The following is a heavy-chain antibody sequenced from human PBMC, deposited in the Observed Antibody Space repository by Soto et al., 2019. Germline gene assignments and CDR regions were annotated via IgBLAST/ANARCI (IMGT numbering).Heavy chain of an antibody. V-gene: IGHV3-49*04. CDR2: IRRNAYGGTT. Sequence: SLRLSCTTFGFTLGYYALSWVRQAPGKGLEWVAFIRRNAYGGTTDYAASVKGRFTISRDDSKSIAYLQLNSLINDDTALYYCTSASSLDFEYWGQGTLVNVSS. D-gene: IGHD3-16*01. J-gene: IGHJ4*02. CDR1: GFTLGYYA. CDR3: TSASSLDFEY.